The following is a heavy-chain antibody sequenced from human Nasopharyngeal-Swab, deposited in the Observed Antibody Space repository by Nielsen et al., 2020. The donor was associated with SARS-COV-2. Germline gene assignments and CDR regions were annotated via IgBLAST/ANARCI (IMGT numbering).Heavy chain of an antibody. CDR2: ISAYNGNT. D-gene: IGHD2-15*01. CDR3: ARDLGYCSGGSCSIDY. V-gene: IGHV1-18*01. Sequence: ASAKVSCKASCYNFTSYGISWVRQAPGQGLEWMGWISAYNGNTNYAQKPQGRVTMTTDTSTSTAYMELRSLRSDDTAVYYCARDLGYCSGGSCSIDYWGQGTLVTVSS. J-gene: IGHJ4*02. CDR1: CYNFTSYG.